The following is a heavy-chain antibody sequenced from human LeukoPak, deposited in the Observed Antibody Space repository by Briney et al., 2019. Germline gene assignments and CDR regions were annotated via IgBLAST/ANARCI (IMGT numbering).Heavy chain of an antibody. Sequence: PGGSLRLSCEASGFTFDDRGMSWVRQAPGKGLEWVSGINWNGVTAYADSVKGRFTISRDNTKKSLYLQMNSLRAEDTAFYYCAIFDGAGWKYAFDIWGQGTVVTVSS. CDR3: AIFDGAGWKYAFDI. V-gene: IGHV3-20*04. CDR2: INWNGVT. J-gene: IGHJ3*02. D-gene: IGHD1-1*01. CDR1: GFTFDDRG.